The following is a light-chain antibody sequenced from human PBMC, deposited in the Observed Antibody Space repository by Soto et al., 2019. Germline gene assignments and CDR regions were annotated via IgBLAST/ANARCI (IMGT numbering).Light chain of an antibody. CDR1: QTVLKSSNNRNY. CDR2: WAS. J-gene: IGKJ5*01. Sequence: DIVMTQSPDSLAVSLGERATINCKSSQTVLKSSNNRNYLAWYQQKPGQPPKLLMYWASTRESGVPDRFSGRGSGTDFTLTISSLEPEDFGVYYCQHRSIWPVSSGQGTRLEIK. CDR3: QHRSIWPVS. V-gene: IGKV4-1*01.